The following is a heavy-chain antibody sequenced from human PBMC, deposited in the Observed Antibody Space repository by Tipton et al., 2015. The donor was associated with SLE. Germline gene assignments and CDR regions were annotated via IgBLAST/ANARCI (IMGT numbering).Heavy chain of an antibody. CDR1: GGPISSFH. D-gene: IGHD3/OR15-3a*01. CDR2: IYYSGST. CDR3: ARHAGLDYYFDY. Sequence: TLSLTCTVSGGPISSFHWSWIRQPPGKGLEWIGYIYYSGSTTYNPSLKSRVTISVDTSKNQLSLKLSSVTAADTAFYYCARHAGLDYYFDYWGQGTLVTVSS. V-gene: IGHV4-59*08. J-gene: IGHJ4*02.